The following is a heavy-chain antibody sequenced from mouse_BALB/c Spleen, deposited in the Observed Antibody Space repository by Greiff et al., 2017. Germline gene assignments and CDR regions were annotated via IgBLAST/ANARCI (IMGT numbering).Heavy chain of an antibody. Sequence: EVQRVESGPGLVKPSQSLSLTCSVTGYSITSGYYWNWIRQFPGNKLEWMGYISYDGSNNYNPSLKNRISITRDTSKNQFFLKLNSVTTEDTATYYCARGTLDYWGQGTTLTVSS. V-gene: IGHV3-6*02. CDR2: ISYDGSN. CDR3: ARGTLDY. CDR1: GYSITSGYY. J-gene: IGHJ2*01.